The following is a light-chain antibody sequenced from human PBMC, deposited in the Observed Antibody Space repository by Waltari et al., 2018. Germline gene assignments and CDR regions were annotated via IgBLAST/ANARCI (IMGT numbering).Light chain of an antibody. CDR2: SVC. CDR1: QSVGNY. Sequence: EIVMTQSPATLSLSPGETATLSCRASQSVGNYLAWYHQKPGQAPKLLVHSVCFRATGIPDRFSGSGSGTDFTLTINSLEPEDVGVYHCQQYNDLLPTFGQGTKVEIK. CDR3: QQYNDLLPT. J-gene: IGKJ1*01. V-gene: IGKV3-11*01.